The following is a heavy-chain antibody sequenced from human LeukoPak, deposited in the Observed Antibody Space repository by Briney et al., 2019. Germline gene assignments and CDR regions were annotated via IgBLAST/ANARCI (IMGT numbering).Heavy chain of an antibody. V-gene: IGHV3-48*03. CDR1: GFTFKNYE. D-gene: IGHD6-19*01. CDR3: ARGPSVGSGWSPDY. Sequence: GGSLRLSCAASGFTFKNYEMNWVRQAPGKGLEWVSYISSSGSPIHYADSVKGRFTISRDNAKNSLYLQMNSLRAEDTAVYYCARGPSVGSGWSPDYWGQGTLVTVSS. CDR2: ISSSGSPI. J-gene: IGHJ4*02.